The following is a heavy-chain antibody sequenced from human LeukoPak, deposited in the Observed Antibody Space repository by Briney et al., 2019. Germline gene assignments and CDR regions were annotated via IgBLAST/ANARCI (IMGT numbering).Heavy chain of an antibody. CDR2: INHSGST. CDR1: GGSFSGYY. CDR3: NIRALSYSPHDYYFDY. Sequence: KPSETLSLTCAVYGGSFSGYYWSWIRQPPGKGLEWIGEINHSGSTNYNPSLKSRVTISVDTSKDQFSLKLSSVTAADTAVYYCNIRALSYSPHDYYFDYWGQGTLVTVSS. D-gene: IGHD4-11*01. V-gene: IGHV4-34*01. J-gene: IGHJ4*02.